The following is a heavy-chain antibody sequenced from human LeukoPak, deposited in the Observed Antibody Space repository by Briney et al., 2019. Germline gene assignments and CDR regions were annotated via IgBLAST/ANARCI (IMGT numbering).Heavy chain of an antibody. CDR2: IYYSGST. D-gene: IGHD5-12*01. Sequence: SETLSLTSTVYGGSISSGDYYWSWIRQPPGKGLEWIGYIYYSGSTYYNPSLKSRVTISVDTSKNQFSLKLSSVTAADTAVYYCARVDDSGYVFDYWGQGTLVAVSS. CDR3: ARVDDSGYVFDY. CDR1: GGSISSGDYY. V-gene: IGHV4-30-4*01. J-gene: IGHJ4*02.